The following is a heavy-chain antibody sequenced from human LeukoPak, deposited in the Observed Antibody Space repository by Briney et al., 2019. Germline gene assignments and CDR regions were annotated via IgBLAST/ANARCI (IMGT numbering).Heavy chain of an antibody. CDR2: IYYSGST. CDR1: GGSISSYY. J-gene: IGHJ4*02. V-gene: IGHV4-59*01. Sequence: PSETLSLTCTVSGGSISSYYWSWIRQPPGKGLEWIGYIYYSGSTNYNPSLKSRVTISVDTSKNQFSLKLSSVTAADTAVHYCARGLEYYDFWSGYFFDYWGQGTLVTVSS. D-gene: IGHD3-3*01. CDR3: ARGLEYYDFWSGYFFDY.